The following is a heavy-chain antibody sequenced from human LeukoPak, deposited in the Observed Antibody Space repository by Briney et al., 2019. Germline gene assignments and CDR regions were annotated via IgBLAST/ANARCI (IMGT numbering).Heavy chain of an antibody. CDR2: IKTDGSEK. D-gene: IGHD5-18*01. CDR1: GFTFSNSW. CDR3: ARDNKASSYGTY. V-gene: IGHV3-7*01. J-gene: IGHJ4*02. Sequence: GGSLRLSCEASGFTFSNSWMTWVRQTPGKGLEWVANIKTDGSEKYYVDSVRGRFTISRDNAKNSLYLQMNSLRAEDTAVYYCARDNKASSYGTYWGQGTLVTVSS.